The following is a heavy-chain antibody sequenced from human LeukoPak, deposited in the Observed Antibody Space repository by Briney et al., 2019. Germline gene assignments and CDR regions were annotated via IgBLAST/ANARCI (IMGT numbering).Heavy chain of an antibody. CDR2: ISSSSSYI. V-gene: IGHV3-21*01. CDR3: AILPYKGSSWSVLDY. J-gene: IGHJ4*02. CDR1: GFTFSSYS. D-gene: IGHD6-13*01. Sequence: GGSLRLSCAASGFTFSSYSMNWVRQAPGKGLEWVSSISSSSSYIYYADSVKGRFTISRDNAKNSLYLQMNSLRAEDTAVYYCAILPYKGSSWSVLDYWGQGTLVTVSS.